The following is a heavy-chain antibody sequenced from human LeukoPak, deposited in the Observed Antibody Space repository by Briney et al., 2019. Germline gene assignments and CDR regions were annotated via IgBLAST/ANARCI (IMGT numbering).Heavy chain of an antibody. V-gene: IGHV4-34*01. CDR3: ARGEYYSSGWYYFDY. J-gene: IGHJ4*02. Sequence: PSETLSLTCAVYVGSFSGYHWNWIRQPPGKGLEWIGEINHSGSTNYNPSLKSRVTISVDTSKNQFSLKVSSVIAADTAVYYCARGEYYSSGWYYFDYWGQGTLVTVSS. CDR2: INHSGST. D-gene: IGHD6-19*01. CDR1: VGSFSGYH.